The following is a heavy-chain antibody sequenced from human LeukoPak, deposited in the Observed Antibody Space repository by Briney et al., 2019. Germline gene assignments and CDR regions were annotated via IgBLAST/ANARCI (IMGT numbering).Heavy chain of an antibody. CDR3: ARDKDITMVRGVLFDY. CDR1: GFAFSSYG. CDR2: IWYDGSNK. Sequence: GRSLRLSCAASGFAFSSYGMHWVRQAPGKGLEWVAVIWYDGSNKYYADSVKGRFTISRDNSKNTLYLQMNSLRAEDTTVYYCARDKDITMVRGVLFDYWGQGTLVTVSS. D-gene: IGHD3-10*01. V-gene: IGHV3-33*01. J-gene: IGHJ4*02.